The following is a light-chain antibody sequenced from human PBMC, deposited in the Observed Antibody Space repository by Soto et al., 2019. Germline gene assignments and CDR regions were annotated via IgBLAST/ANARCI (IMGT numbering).Light chain of an antibody. V-gene: IGKV1-5*01. J-gene: IGKJ1*01. CDR3: QQYNTYST. CDR1: QSISRW. Sequence: IQITQAPSTLSASVGDSVTITCRASQSISRWLAWYQQKPGKAPNLLIFDASTLKSGAPSRFSGSGSGTEFTLTISSLQPDDFATYYCQQYNTYSTFGQGTKVDIK. CDR2: DAS.